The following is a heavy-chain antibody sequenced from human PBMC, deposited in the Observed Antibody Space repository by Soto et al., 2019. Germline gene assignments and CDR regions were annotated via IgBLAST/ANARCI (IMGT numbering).Heavy chain of an antibody. CDR3: ARPPYSGYDPPPP. CDR1: GGPFNDYY. J-gene: IGHJ5*02. CDR2: INHSGST. V-gene: IGHV4-34*01. D-gene: IGHD5-12*01. Sequence: PSETLSLTCAVNGGPFNDYYWSWVRQPPGKGLEWIGEINHSGSTNYNPSLKSRVTISVDTSKNQFSLKLTSVTAADTAVYYCARPPYSGYDPPPPWGQGTLVTVSS.